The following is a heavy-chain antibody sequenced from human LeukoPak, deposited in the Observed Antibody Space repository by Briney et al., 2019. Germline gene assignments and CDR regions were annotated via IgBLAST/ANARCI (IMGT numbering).Heavy chain of an antibody. CDR1: GFTFTSYD. CDR2: MNAKSGNK. CDR3: ARSPARVNRFSWFDS. V-gene: IGHV1-8*01. Sequence: GASVKVSCKASGFTFTSYDINWVRQATGQGLEWMGWMNAKSGNKGYAQKFQGRVTMTRNSSISTAYMELSSLTSEDTAVYFCARSPARVNRFSWFDSWGQGTLVTVSS. D-gene: IGHD4-17*01. J-gene: IGHJ5*01.